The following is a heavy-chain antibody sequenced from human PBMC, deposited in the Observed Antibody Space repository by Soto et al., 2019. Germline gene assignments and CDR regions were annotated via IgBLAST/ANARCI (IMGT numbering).Heavy chain of an antibody. V-gene: IGHV1-3*05. CDR2: INAGNGNT. Sequence: QVQLVQSGAEEKKPGASVKVSCKASGYTFTSYAMHWVRQAPGQRLEWMGWINAGNGNTKYSQKFQGRVTITRDTSASTAYMELISLRSEDTAVYYCARGDIVLVPAAISHYGMDVWGQGTTVTVSS. J-gene: IGHJ6*02. CDR3: ARGDIVLVPAAISHYGMDV. D-gene: IGHD2-2*01. CDR1: GYTFTSYA.